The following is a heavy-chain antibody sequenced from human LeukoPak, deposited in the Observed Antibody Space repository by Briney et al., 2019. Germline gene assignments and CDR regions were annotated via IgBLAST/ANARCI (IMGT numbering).Heavy chain of an antibody. Sequence: GGTLRLSCAASGFTFSSYDMSWVRQAPGKGLEWVSTISGSGGSTYYADSVKGRFTISRDSSKNTLYLQMNSLRAEDTAVYYCAKDKTAIDYFDFWGQGTLVTVSS. CDR1: GFTFSSYD. CDR3: AKDKTAIDYFDF. CDR2: ISGSGGST. J-gene: IGHJ4*02. V-gene: IGHV3-23*01. D-gene: IGHD2-21*02.